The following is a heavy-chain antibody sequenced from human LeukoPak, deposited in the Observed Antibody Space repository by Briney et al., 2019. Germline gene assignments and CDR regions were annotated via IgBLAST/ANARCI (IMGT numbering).Heavy chain of an antibody. D-gene: IGHD4-17*01. J-gene: IGHJ5*02. CDR2: IYYSGST. V-gene: IGHV4-39*02. CDR1: VASTSMSTYY. CDR3: ASGARFRSTTTPFDL. Sequence: SETLSLTCTVSVASTSMSTYYWGWFRQPPGKGLEWFGSIYYSGSTYYNPSLKTRVTISVDTSKNHFSLMLTSVTATDTAVYYCASGARFRSTTTPFDLWGQGTLVTVSS.